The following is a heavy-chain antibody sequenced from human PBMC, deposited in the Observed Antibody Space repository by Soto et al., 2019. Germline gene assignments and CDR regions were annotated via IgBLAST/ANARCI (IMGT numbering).Heavy chain of an antibody. Sequence: ASLRLSCSASGFTFSRYGMSWVRQAPGKGLECVSIIYSADNTFYLDSVKGRFIISRDSSKNTVYLQMNSLRADDTAVYYCARGSLYWGQGTLVTVSS. J-gene: IGHJ4*01. CDR2: IYSADNT. CDR1: GFTFSRYG. CDR3: ARGSLY. V-gene: IGHV3-66*01.